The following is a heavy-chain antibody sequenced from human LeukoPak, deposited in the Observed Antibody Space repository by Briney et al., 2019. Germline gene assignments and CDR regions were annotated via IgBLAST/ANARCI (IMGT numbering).Heavy chain of an antibody. D-gene: IGHD3-3*01. CDR1: GFTFSSYG. CDR2: IRYDGSNK. V-gene: IGHV3-30*02. CDR3: AKTEFTIFGVVIGNFDY. Sequence: GGSLRLSCAASGFTFSSYGMHWVRQAPGKGLEWVAFIRYDGSNKYYADSVKGRFTISRDNSKNTLYLQMNSLRAEDTAVYYCAKTEFTIFGVVIGNFDYWGQGTLVTVSS. J-gene: IGHJ4*02.